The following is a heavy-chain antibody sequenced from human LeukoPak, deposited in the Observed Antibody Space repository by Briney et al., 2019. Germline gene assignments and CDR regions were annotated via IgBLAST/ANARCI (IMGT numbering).Heavy chain of an antibody. J-gene: IGHJ6*03. CDR1: GFTFSSYW. CDR2: INRDGSSA. Sequence: GGSLRLSCAASGFTFSSYWIHWVRQAPGKGLVWVSRINRDGSSADYADPVKGRFTISRDNAKNALYLQMNSLRVEDTAVYYCARVGSSSVYYYYYYMDVWGKGTTVTVSS. D-gene: IGHD6-13*01. V-gene: IGHV3-74*01. CDR3: ARVGSSSVYYYYYYMDV.